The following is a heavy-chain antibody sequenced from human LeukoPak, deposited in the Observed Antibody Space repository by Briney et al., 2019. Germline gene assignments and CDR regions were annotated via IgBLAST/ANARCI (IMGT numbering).Heavy chain of an antibody. Sequence: GGSLRLSCAASGFTFSSYAMSWVRQAPGKGLEWVSAISGSGASTYYAYSVKGRFTISRDNSKNTLYLQMSSLRAEDTAVYYCATSPQSRDCSSTSCYSYYYMDVWGKGTTVTVSS. V-gene: IGHV3-23*01. D-gene: IGHD2-2*01. CDR2: ISGSGAST. CDR3: ATSPQSRDCSSTSCYSYYYMDV. CDR1: GFTFSSYA. J-gene: IGHJ6*03.